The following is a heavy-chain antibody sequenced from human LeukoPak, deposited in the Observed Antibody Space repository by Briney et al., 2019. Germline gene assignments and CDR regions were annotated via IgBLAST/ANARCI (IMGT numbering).Heavy chain of an antibody. V-gene: IGHV1-18*04. Sequence: ASVKVSCKASGYTFPSYFMHWVRQAPGQGLEWMGWISAYNGNTNYAQKLQGRVTMTTDTSTSTAYMELRSLRSDDTAVYYCARGSTAADFPDYWGQGTLVTVSS. CDR3: ARGSTAADFPDY. CDR2: ISAYNGNT. CDR1: GYTFPSYF. J-gene: IGHJ4*02. D-gene: IGHD6-13*01.